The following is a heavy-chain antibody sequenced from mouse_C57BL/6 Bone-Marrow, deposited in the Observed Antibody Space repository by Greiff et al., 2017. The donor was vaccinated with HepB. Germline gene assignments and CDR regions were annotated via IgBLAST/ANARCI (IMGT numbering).Heavy chain of an antibody. CDR3: ARNPPYYYGSRGWYFEV. J-gene: IGHJ1*03. CDR1: GFSLTSYG. V-gene: IGHV2-2*01. CDR2: IWSGGST. D-gene: IGHD1-1*01. Sequence: QVQLKQSGPGLVQPSQSLSITCTVSGFSLTSYGVHWVRQSPGKGLEWLGVIWSGGSTDYNAAFISRLSISTDNSKSQVFFKMNSLQADDTAIYYCARNPPYYYGSRGWYFEVWGTGTTVTVSS.